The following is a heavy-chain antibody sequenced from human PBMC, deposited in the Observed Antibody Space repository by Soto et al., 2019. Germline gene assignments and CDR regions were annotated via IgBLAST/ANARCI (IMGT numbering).Heavy chain of an antibody. Sequence: EVQLVESGGGLVKPGGSLRLSCAASGFTFSSYIMNWVRQAPGKGLEWVSSISSSSSYIYYADSVKGRFTISRDNAKNSLYLQMNSLRAEDTAVYYCAREIVVVPAAMSGYWGQGTLVTVSS. CDR1: GFTFSSYI. J-gene: IGHJ4*02. D-gene: IGHD2-2*01. V-gene: IGHV3-21*01. CDR2: ISSSSSYI. CDR3: AREIVVVPAAMSGY.